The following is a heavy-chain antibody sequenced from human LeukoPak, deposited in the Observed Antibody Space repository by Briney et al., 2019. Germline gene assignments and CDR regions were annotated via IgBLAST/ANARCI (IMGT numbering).Heavy chain of an antibody. Sequence: PSETLSLTCAVYGGSFSGYYWSWIRQPPGKGLEWIGEINHSGSTNYNPSLKSRVTISADTSKNQFSLKLSSVTAADTAVYYCASEPLVGGYSYGLFDYWGQGTLVTVSS. CDR3: ASEPLVGGYSYGLFDY. CDR1: GGSFSGYY. CDR2: INHSGST. V-gene: IGHV4-34*01. J-gene: IGHJ4*02. D-gene: IGHD5-18*01.